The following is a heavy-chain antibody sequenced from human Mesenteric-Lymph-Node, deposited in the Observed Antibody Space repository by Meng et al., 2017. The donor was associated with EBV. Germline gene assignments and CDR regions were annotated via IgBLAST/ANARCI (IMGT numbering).Heavy chain of an antibody. CDR2: INHIRSV. D-gene: IGHD6-19*01. Sequence: QVQLQQWGAGLLKPAETLSLSCAGYGGSFNDYYWIWIRQAPGKGLEWIGEINHIRSVYYNPSLKSRVTISVDTSNNQISLRLTSVTAADTAIYYCARVRSSGSGLIRNYFDYWGQGTLVTVSS. CDR3: ARVRSSGSGLIRNYFDY. J-gene: IGHJ4*02. CDR1: GGSFNDYY. V-gene: IGHV4-34*02.